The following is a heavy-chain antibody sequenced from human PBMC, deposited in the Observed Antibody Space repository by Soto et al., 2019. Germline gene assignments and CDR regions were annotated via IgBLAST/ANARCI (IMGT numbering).Heavy chain of an antibody. CDR3: ARQGMGPTVLDY. Sequence: GESLKISCTGSGYSFTNYWIGWVRQMPGKGLEWMGIIYPGDSDIRSSPSFQGQVTISVDKSANTAYLQWSSLEASDTAIYYCARQGMGPTVLDYWGQGTLVTVSS. CDR1: GYSFTNYW. J-gene: IGHJ4*02. V-gene: IGHV5-51*01. CDR2: IYPGDSDI. D-gene: IGHD1-26*01.